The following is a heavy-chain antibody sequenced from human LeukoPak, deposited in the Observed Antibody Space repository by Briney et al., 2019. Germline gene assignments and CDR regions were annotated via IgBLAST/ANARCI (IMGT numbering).Heavy chain of an antibody. J-gene: IGHJ3*02. Sequence: PGGSLRLSCAASGFTFSSYWMSWVRQAPGKGLEWVANIKQDGSEKYYVDSVKGRFTISRDNAKNSLYLQMNSLRAEDTAVYYCARDRPLGYYDSSGYPLNDAFDIWGQGTMVTVSS. CDR1: GFTFSSYW. CDR2: IKQDGSEK. CDR3: ARDRPLGYYDSSGYPLNDAFDI. V-gene: IGHV3-7*01. D-gene: IGHD3-22*01.